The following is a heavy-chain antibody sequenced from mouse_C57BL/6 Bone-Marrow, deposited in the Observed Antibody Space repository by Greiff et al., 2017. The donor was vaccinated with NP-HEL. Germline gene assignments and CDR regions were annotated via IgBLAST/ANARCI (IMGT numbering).Heavy chain of an antibody. V-gene: IGHV1-82*01. CDR1: GYAFSSSW. Sequence: VKLMESGPELVKPGASVKISCQASGYAFSSSWMNWVKQRPGKGLEWIGRIYPGDGDTNYNGKFKGKATLTADKSSSTAYMQLSSLTSEDSAVYFCARPTWFAYWGQGTLVTVSA. CDR3: ARPTWFAY. J-gene: IGHJ3*01. CDR2: IYPGDGDT.